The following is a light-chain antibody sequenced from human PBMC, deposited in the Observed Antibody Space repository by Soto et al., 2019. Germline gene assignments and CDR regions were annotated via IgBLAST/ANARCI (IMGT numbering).Light chain of an antibody. CDR2: GNI. CDR3: QSYDSSLSDPRV. V-gene: IGLV1-40*01. CDR1: SSNIGAGYD. J-gene: IGLJ2*01. Sequence: QSVLTQPPSVSGAPGQRVTISCTGSSSNIGAGYDVHWYQQLPGTAPKLLIYGNINRPSGVPDRFSGSKSGTSASLAITGLQAEDEADYFCQSYDSSLSDPRVFGGGTKLTVL.